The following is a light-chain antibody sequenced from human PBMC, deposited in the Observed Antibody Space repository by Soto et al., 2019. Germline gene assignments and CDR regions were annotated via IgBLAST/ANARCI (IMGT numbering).Light chain of an antibody. V-gene: IGKV3-20*01. Sequence: EIGLTQSPGTLSLSPGGRATLSCRASQSVSRNYVAWYQQKPGQAPRLLIYGASSRASGIPDRFSGSGSGADFTLSITRLEPEDFALYYCQQYGSTPLTVGGGTKVDSK. CDR2: GAS. CDR3: QQYGSTPLT. J-gene: IGKJ4*01. CDR1: QSVSRNY.